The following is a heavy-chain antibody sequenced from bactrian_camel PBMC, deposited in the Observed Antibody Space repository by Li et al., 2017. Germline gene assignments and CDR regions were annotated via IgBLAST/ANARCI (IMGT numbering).Heavy chain of an antibody. Sequence: HVQLVESGGGSVEAGGSLTLSCSATGASYSMYCMGWFRQAPGKEREGVASMNSDNDPYYVDSVKGRFTISRDNAKNTVYLQMNSLKSEDTALYYCVTGEHLGNYWGQGTQVTVS. CDR3: VTGEHLGNY. J-gene: IGHJ4*01. CDR1: GASYSMYC. V-gene: IGHV3S53*01. D-gene: IGHD1*01. CDR2: MNSDNDP.